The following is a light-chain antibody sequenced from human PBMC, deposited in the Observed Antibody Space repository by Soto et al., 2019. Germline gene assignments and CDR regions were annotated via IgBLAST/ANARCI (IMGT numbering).Light chain of an antibody. CDR2: AAS. Sequence: DIQLTQSPSFLSASVGDRVTITCRASQGMSSSLAWYQQKPGKAPKLLIYAASTLQSGVPSRFSGSGSATDFILTISSLQTEDFATYYCQQLNPYSRTFGKGTKL. J-gene: IGKJ2*01. CDR1: QGMSSS. V-gene: IGKV1-9*01. CDR3: QQLNPYSRT.